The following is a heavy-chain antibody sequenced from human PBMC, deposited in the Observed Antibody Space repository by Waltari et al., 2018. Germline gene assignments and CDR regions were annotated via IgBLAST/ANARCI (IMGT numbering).Heavy chain of an antibody. CDR2: INHSGST. J-gene: IGHJ4*02. Sequence: QVQLQQWGAGLLKPSETLSLTCAVYGGSFSGYYWSWIRQPPGKGLEWIGEINHSGSTNYNPSLKSRVTISVDTSKNQFALKQSSVTAADTAVYYCARFDPGIAAAGTAGSYDYWGQGTLVTVSS. D-gene: IGHD6-13*01. V-gene: IGHV4-34*01. CDR3: ARFDPGIAAAGTAGSYDY. CDR1: GGSFSGYY.